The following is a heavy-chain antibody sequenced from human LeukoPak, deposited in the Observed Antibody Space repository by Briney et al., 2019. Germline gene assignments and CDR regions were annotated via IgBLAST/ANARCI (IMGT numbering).Heavy chain of an antibody. Sequence: SETLSLTCTVSGGSITNNYWSWIRQAPGKGLEWIGYIYYTGRTNYNPSLKSRVTISVDTSKNQFSLRLTSVTAADTAVYYCARDPGSSGYWYFDLWGRGTLVTVSS. J-gene: IGHJ2*01. CDR1: GGSITNNY. CDR3: ARDPGSSGYWYFDL. D-gene: IGHD6-19*01. CDR2: IYYTGRT. V-gene: IGHV4-59*01.